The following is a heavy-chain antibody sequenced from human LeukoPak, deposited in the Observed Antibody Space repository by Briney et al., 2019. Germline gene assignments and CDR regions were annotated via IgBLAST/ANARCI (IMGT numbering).Heavy chain of an antibody. Sequence: SETLSLTCTVSGGSISSYYWSWIRQPPGKGLEWIGCIYYSGSTNYNPSLKSRVTISVDTSKNQFSLKLSSVTAADTAVYDCARTTMTDAFDIWGQGTMVTVSS. CDR2: IYYSGST. CDR3: ARTTMTDAFDI. J-gene: IGHJ3*02. D-gene: IGHD3-22*01. CDR1: GGSISSYY. V-gene: IGHV4-59*01.